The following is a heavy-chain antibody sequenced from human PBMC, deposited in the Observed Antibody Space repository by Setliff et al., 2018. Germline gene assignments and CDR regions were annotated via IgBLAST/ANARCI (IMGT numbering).Heavy chain of an antibody. V-gene: IGHV3-73*01. CDR3: TFARDGYDVFDI. CDR1: GFSFSGSA. CDR2: IRGRTDNYAT. Sequence: GESLRLSCAASGFSFSGSAVYWVRQASVKGLEWIGRIRGRTDNYATAYAASVRGRFTISRDDSRNTAYLQMNSLKTEDTAVYYCTFARDGYDVFDIWGQGTMVTVSS. D-gene: IGHD5-18*01. J-gene: IGHJ3*02.